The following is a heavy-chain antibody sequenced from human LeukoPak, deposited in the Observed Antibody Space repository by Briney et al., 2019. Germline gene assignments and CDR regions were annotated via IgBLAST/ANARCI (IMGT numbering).Heavy chain of an antibody. D-gene: IGHD5-24*01. CDR1: GFTFSSYG. V-gene: IGHV3-23*01. CDR2: ISGSGRNT. J-gene: IGHJ4*02. Sequence: PGGSLRLSCAASGFTFSSYGMTWVRQAPGKGLEWVSGISGSGRNTYYADSVKGRFTISRDNSQNTLYLQMNSLRAEDTAVYYCAKDPEKWLQLRLGFSDWGQGTLVIVSS. CDR3: AKDPEKWLQLRLGFSD.